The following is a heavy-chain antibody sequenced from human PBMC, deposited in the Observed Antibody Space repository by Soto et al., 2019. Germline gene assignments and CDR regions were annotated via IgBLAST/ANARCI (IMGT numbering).Heavy chain of an antibody. CDR2: IWYDGSNK. D-gene: IGHD3-22*01. CDR1: GSTFSSYG. CDR3: ARDQLSTYYYDSSGAPVGY. Sequence: QVQLVESGGGVVQPGRSLRLSCAASGSTFSSYGMHWVRQAPGKGLEWVAVIWYDGSNKYYADSVKGRFTISRDNSKNTLYLQMNSLRAEDTAVYYCARDQLSTYYYDSSGAPVGYWGQGTLLTVSS. V-gene: IGHV3-33*01. J-gene: IGHJ4*02.